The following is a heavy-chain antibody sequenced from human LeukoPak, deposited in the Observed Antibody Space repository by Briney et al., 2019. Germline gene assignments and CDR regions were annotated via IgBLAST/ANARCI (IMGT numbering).Heavy chain of an antibody. Sequence: QPGGSLRLSCAASGFTFSSYAMSWVRQAPGKGLEWVSGISWNSGSIGYADSVKGRFTISRDNARNSLYLQMNSLRAEDMALYYCAKDTGGYYYDAFDIWGQGTMVTVSS. CDR1: GFTFSSYA. V-gene: IGHV3-9*03. D-gene: IGHD3-22*01. CDR2: ISWNSGSI. J-gene: IGHJ3*02. CDR3: AKDTGGYYYDAFDI.